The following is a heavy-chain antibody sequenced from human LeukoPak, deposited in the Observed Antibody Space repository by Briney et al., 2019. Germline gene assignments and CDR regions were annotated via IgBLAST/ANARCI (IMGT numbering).Heavy chain of an antibody. Sequence: ASVKVSCKASGGTFSSYAISWVRQAPGQGLEWMGRIIPIFGIANYAQKFQGRVTIAADKSTSTAYMELSSLRSEDTAVYYCAREVVTTNRNWFDPWGQGTLVTVSS. CDR1: GGTFSSYA. D-gene: IGHD4-11*01. CDR3: AREVVTTNRNWFDP. J-gene: IGHJ5*02. V-gene: IGHV1-69*04. CDR2: IIPIFGIA.